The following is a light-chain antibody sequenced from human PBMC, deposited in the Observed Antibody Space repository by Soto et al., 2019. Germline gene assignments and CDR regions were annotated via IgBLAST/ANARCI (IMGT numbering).Light chain of an antibody. J-gene: IGLJ2*01. CDR1: SSNIGNNY. CDR2: ENN. CDR3: GTWDSSLSAVV. Sequence: QSVLTQPPSVSAAPGQKVTISCSGSSSNIGNNYVSWYQQLPGTAPKLLIYENNKRPSGIPDRFSGSKSGTSATLGITGVQTGDEADYYCGTWDSSLSAVVFGGGTKLTVL. V-gene: IGLV1-51*02.